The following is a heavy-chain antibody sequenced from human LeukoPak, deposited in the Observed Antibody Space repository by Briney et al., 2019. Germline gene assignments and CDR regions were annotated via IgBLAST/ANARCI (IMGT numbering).Heavy chain of an antibody. CDR1: GASISSTNW. V-gene: IGHV4-4*01. J-gene: IGHJ5*02. CDR2: MHHSGRT. Sequence: SETLSLTCAISGASISSTNWWIWVRQPPGKGLEWIGEMHHSGRTNYNPSLKSRITISVDKSKNQVFLRLNSVAAADTALYCCARVGSITMIVVDDENWFDPWGQGSLVTVSS. CDR3: ARVGSITMIVVDDENWFDP. D-gene: IGHD3-22*01.